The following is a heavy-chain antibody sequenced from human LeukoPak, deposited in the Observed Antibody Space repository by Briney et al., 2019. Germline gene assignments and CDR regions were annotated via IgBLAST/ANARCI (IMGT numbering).Heavy chain of an antibody. Sequence: PGGSPRLSCAASGFTFNNYAMSWVRQAPGKGLEWVAFIRYDGSNKYYADSVKGRFTISRDNSKNTLYLQMNSLRAEDTAVYYCASPGSYYLGSFDYWGQGTLVTVSS. CDR1: GFTFNNYA. CDR3: ASPGSYYLGSFDY. V-gene: IGHV3-30*02. D-gene: IGHD1-26*01. CDR2: IRYDGSNK. J-gene: IGHJ4*02.